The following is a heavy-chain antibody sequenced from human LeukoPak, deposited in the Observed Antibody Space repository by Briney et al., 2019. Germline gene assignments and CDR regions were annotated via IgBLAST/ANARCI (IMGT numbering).Heavy chain of an antibody. CDR3: ARSLAVGATYPYH. Sequence: SLTLSSPASGFTFRTYAMTCTRQAPRQGMDWIAYIRSSSSTIYYADPMKGRFNISRANAKNSLYLQLNSLRTEDRAVYYCARSLAVGATYPYHWGQGTLVTVSS. V-gene: IGHV3-48*01. CDR2: IRSSSSTI. J-gene: IGHJ5*02. D-gene: IGHD1-26*01. CDR1: GFTFRTYA.